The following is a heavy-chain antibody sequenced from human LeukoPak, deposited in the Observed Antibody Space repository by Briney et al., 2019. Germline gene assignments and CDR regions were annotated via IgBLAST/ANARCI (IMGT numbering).Heavy chain of an antibody. CDR2: IYYSGST. CDR1: GGSVSSGSYY. J-gene: IGHJ4*02. CDR3: ARASTRSSWDGEDY. Sequence: SESLSLTCTVSGGSVSSGSYYWSWIRQPPGKGLEWIGYIYYSGSTNYNPSLKSRVTISVDTSKNQFSLKLSSVTAADTAVYYCARASTRSSWDGEDYWGQGTLVTASS. D-gene: IGHD6-13*01. V-gene: IGHV4-61*01.